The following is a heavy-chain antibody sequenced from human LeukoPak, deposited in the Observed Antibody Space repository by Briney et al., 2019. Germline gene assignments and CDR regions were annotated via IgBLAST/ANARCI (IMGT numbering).Heavy chain of an antibody. Sequence: PGGSLRLSCAASGFTFDDYGMSWVRQAPGKGLEWVSGINWSGGSTGYADSVKGRFTISRDNAKNSLNLEMNSLRAEDQALYYCAKVLSSGWYDIFDYWGQGTLVTVSS. D-gene: IGHD6-19*01. CDR1: GFTFDDYG. CDR3: AKVLSSGWYDIFDY. CDR2: INWSGGST. J-gene: IGHJ4*02. V-gene: IGHV3-20*04.